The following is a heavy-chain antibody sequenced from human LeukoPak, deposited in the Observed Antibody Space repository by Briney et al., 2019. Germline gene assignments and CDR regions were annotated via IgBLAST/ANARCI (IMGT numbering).Heavy chain of an antibody. CDR2: INTNGGTT. J-gene: IGHJ4*02. V-gene: IGHV3-74*01. CDR3: AGDAGTMTHY. Sequence: GGSLRLSCAASGFTFSTYWMHWVRQAPGKGLVWVSRINTNGGTTSYADSVKGRFTISRDNAKNTLYLQMSSLRAEDTAVYYCAGDAGTMTHYWGQGTLVTVSS. CDR1: GFTFSTYW. D-gene: IGHD3-22*01.